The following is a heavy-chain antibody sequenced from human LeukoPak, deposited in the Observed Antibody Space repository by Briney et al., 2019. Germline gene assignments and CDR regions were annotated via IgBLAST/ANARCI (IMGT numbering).Heavy chain of an antibody. D-gene: IGHD6-19*01. V-gene: IGHV3-23*01. CDR2: ISGSGGST. CDR3: AKGSYSSGWYESDY. J-gene: IGHJ4*02. Sequence: PGGSLRLSCAASGFTFSSCAVTWVCQAPGKGLEWVSGISGSGGSTYYADSVKGRFTISRDNSKNTLYLQMNSLRAEDTAVYYCAKGSYSSGWYESDYWGQGSLVTVSS. CDR1: GFTFSSCA.